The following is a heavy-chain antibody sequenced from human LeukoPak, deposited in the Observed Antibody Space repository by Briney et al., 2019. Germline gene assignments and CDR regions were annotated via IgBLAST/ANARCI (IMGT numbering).Heavy chain of an antibody. CDR2: INHSGST. CDR1: GGSFSGYY. Sequence: PSETLSLTCAVYGGSFSGYYWSWIRQPPGKGLEWIGEINHSGSTNYNPSLKSRVTISVDTSKNQFSLKLSSVTAADTAVYYCARGRRYYYDSSRSGYFDYWGQGTLVTVSS. J-gene: IGHJ4*02. D-gene: IGHD3-22*01. V-gene: IGHV4-34*01. CDR3: ARGRRYYYDSSRSGYFDY.